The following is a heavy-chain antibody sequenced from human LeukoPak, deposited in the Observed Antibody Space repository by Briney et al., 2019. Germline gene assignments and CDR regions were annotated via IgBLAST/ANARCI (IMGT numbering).Heavy chain of an antibody. D-gene: IGHD1-1*01. CDR3: ARKWNGGFDI. Sequence: GGALRLSCTTSGFTFCNYAMRWVRQAPGKGVEWVSEQSDAGAYTNYVGSAKGRFTISRDNSKNTLWLQMNSLRAEDTAVYYCARKWNGGFDIWSQGTMVTVSS. V-gene: IGHV3-23*01. CDR1: GFTFCNYA. CDR2: QSDAGAYT. J-gene: IGHJ3*02.